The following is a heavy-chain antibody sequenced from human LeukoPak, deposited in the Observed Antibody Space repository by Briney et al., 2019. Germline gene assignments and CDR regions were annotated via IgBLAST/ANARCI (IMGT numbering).Heavy chain of an antibody. Sequence: PGGSLRLSCAASGFTFSSYWMTWVRQAPGKGLEWVANIKLDVSETYYVDSVRGRFTISRDNTKNSLYLQMNSLRAEDTAVYYCARALSTPLYTVAGGPLGYWGQGTLVTVSS. CDR2: IKLDVSET. CDR3: ARALSTPLYTVAGGPLGY. CDR1: GFTFSSYW. D-gene: IGHD6-19*01. J-gene: IGHJ4*02. V-gene: IGHV3-7*01.